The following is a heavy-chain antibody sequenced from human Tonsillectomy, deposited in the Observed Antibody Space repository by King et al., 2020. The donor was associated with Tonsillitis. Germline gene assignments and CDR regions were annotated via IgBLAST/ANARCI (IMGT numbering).Heavy chain of an antibody. J-gene: IGHJ4*02. D-gene: IGHD6-19*01. CDR2: INPYSGGT. Sequence: QLVQSGAEVKNPGASVKVSCKASGYTFTGYYMHWVRQAPGQGLEWMGWINPYSGGTDFAQKFQGRVTMTRDTSIRTAYMELSRLRSDDTAVYYCASTWPWGLSGWDNGWLSPFDSWGQGTLLTVSS. V-gene: IGHV1-2*02. CDR3: ASTWPWGLSGWDNGWLSPFDS. CDR1: GYTFTGYY.